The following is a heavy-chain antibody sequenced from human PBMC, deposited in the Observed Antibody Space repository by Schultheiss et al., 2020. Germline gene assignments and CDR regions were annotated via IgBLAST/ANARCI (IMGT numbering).Heavy chain of an antibody. J-gene: IGHJ4*02. V-gene: IGHV4-61*02. D-gene: IGHD6-19*01. Sequence: SETLSLTCTVSGGSISSGSYYWSWIRQPAGKGLEWIGRIYTSGSTNYNPSLKSRVTISVDTSKNQFSLKLSSVTAADTAVYYCARYSSGWYSGLEAFDYWGKGTLVTGSS. CDR2: IYTSGST. CDR3: ARYSSGWYSGLEAFDY. CDR1: GGSISSGSYY.